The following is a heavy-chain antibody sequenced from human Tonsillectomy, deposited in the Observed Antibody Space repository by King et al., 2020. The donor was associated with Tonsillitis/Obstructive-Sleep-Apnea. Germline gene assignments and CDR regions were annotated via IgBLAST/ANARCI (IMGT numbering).Heavy chain of an antibody. CDR1: GFTFGDYA. D-gene: IGHD5-18*01. CDR2: IRSKAYGGTT. J-gene: IGHJ4*02. V-gene: IGHV3-49*04. Sequence: VQLVESGGGLVQPGRSLRLSCTASGFTFGDYALSWVRQAPGKGLEWVGFIRSKAYGGTTEFAASVKGRFTISRDDSKSIAYLQMNSLKTEDTAVYYCTKSLPVDTAMLTSRSPFDYWGQGTLVTVSS. CDR3: TKSLPVDTAMLTSRSPFDY.